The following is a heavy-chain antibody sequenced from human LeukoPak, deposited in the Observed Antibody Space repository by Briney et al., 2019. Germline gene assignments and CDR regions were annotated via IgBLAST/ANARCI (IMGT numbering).Heavy chain of an antibody. V-gene: IGHV4-39*07. CDR1: GGSISSNNYY. J-gene: IGHJ4*02. D-gene: IGHD2-15*01. Sequence: KPSETLSLTCTVSGGSISSNNYYWGWIRQPPGRGLEWIGSIYHSGGTYYNASLKSRVTISVDTSKNQFSLKLSSMTAADTAVYYCARPSGGYPVYYFDYWGQGTLVTVSS. CDR2: IYHSGGT. CDR3: ARPSGGYPVYYFDY.